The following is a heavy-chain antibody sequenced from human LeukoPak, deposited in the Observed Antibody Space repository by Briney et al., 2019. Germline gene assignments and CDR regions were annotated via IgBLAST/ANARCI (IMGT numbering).Heavy chain of an antibody. CDR1: GYTFTSYY. CDR2: INPSGGST. CDR3: ARGPLHDYGDI. J-gene: IGHJ3*02. Sequence: ASVKVSFKASGYTFTSYYMHWVRQAPGQGLEGMGIINPSGGSTSYAQKFQGRATMTRDTSTSTVYMELSSLRSEDTAVYYCARGPLHDYGDIWGQGTMVTVSS. V-gene: IGHV1-46*01. D-gene: IGHD4-17*01.